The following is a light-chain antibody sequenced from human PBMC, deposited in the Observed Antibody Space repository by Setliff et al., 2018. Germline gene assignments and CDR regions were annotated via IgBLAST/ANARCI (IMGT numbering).Light chain of an antibody. V-gene: IGLV1-40*01. J-gene: IGLJ1*01. CDR1: SSNIGAGYD. CDR2: GTN. Sequence: QSALPQPPSVSGAPGQGITISCTGTSSNIGAGYDVHWYQQLPGAAPKLLIFGTNNRPSGVPDQFSGSKSGTSASLAITGLQAADEADYYCQSYDTSLNDYVFGTGTKVTVL. CDR3: QSYDTSLNDYV.